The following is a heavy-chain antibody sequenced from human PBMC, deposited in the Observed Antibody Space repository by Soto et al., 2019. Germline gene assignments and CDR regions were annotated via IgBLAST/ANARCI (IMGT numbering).Heavy chain of an antibody. Sequence: QVQLVESGGGVVQPGRSLRLSCAASGFHFSSYAMHWVRQVPGKGLEWVALISYDGTNKYYADSVKGRFTISRDNSKNTLYLQMNSLRAEDTAVYYCASSQYCSVGSCYSNWGQGTLVTVSS. V-gene: IGHV3-30-3*01. CDR1: GFHFSSYA. J-gene: IGHJ4*02. CDR2: ISYDGTNK. D-gene: IGHD2-15*01. CDR3: ASSQYCSVGSCYSN.